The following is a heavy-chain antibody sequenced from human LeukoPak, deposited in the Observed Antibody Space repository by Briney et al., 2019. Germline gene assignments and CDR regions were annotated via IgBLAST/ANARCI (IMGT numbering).Heavy chain of an antibody. CDR1: GFTFSSYA. CDR3: AKPQAATPYYYYYMDV. Sequence: PGGSLRLSCAASGFTFSSYAMSWVRQAPGKGLEWVSAISGSGGSTYYADSVKGRFTISRDNSKNTLYLQMNSLRAEDTAVYYCAKPQAATPYYYYYMDVWGKGTTVTISS. J-gene: IGHJ6*03. D-gene: IGHD6-25*01. CDR2: ISGSGGST. V-gene: IGHV3-23*01.